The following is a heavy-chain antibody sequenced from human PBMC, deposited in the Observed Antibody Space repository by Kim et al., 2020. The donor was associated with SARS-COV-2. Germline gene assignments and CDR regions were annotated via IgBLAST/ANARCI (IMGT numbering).Heavy chain of an antibody. Sequence: ASVKVSCKASGYTFTSYGISWVRQAPGQGLEWMGWISAYNGNTNYAQKLQGRVTMTTDTSTSTAYMELRSLRSDDTAVYYCARDDPPIYQLLVPFDYWGQGTLVTVSS. CDR3: ARDDPPIYQLLVPFDY. CDR2: ISAYNGNT. CDR1: GYTFTSYG. J-gene: IGHJ4*02. V-gene: IGHV1-18*04. D-gene: IGHD2-2*01.